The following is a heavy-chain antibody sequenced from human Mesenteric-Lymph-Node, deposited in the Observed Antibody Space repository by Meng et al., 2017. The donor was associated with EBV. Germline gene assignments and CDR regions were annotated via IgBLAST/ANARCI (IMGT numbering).Heavy chain of an antibody. CDR2: VNPDSGNT. CDR3: ARGMSYYDNSGFFDY. J-gene: IGHJ4*02. D-gene: IGHD3-22*01. V-gene: IGHV1-8*01. CDR1: GYTFTSYD. Sequence: VQLGQSGAAVKKPGASVKFSCKASGYTFTSYDINWVRQAPGQWLEWMGWVNPDSGNTGFPEKFQGRITMTRNTSISTTYMELRSLTSEDTAVYYCARGMSYYDNSGFFDYWGQGALVTVSS.